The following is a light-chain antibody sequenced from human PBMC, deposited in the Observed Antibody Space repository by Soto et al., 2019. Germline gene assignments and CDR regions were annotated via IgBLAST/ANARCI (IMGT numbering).Light chain of an antibody. J-gene: IGKJ1*01. V-gene: IGKV1-5*03. CDR3: QQYNSYS. CDR1: KSISSW. Sequence: DIQMTQSPSTLSASVGDIATSLCQASKSISSWLAWYQQKQGQGPKLLIYKASSLESGVPSRFSGSGSGTEFTLTISSLQPDDFATYYCQQYNSYSFGQGTKVDIK. CDR2: KAS.